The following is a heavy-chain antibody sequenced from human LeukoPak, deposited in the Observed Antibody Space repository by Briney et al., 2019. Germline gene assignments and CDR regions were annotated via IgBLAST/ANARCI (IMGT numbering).Heavy chain of an antibody. CDR2: IYYDGST. D-gene: IGHD2-15*01. CDR1: GGSISSRSYY. Sequence: PSETLSLTCTVSGGSISSRSYYWGWIRQPPGKGLEWIGDIYYDGSTYYNPSLKSRATMSVDTSKNQFSLKLSSVTAADTAIYCCARDRSRWDLLPFDYWGQGALVTVSS. CDR3: ARDRSRWDLLPFDY. V-gene: IGHV4-39*07. J-gene: IGHJ4*02.